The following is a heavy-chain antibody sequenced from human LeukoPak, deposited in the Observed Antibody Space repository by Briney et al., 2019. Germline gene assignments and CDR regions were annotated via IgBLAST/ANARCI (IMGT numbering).Heavy chain of an antibody. CDR3: AGDYGYSYGYGRYYYMDV. CDR1: GFTFSSYW. D-gene: IGHD5-18*01. Sequence: RGSLRLSCAASGFTFSSYWMSWVRQAPGKGLEWVANIKQDGSEKYYVDSVKGRFTISRDSAKNSLYLQMNSLRAEDTAVYYCAGDYGYSYGYGRYYYMDVLCKGTTVTISS. J-gene: IGHJ6*03. CDR2: IKQDGSEK. V-gene: IGHV3-7*01.